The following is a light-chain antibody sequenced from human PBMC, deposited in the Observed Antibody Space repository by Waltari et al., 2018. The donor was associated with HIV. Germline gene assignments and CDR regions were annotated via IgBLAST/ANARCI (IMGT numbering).Light chain of an antibody. CDR1: RTVLHPPNRKNN. Sequence: DVVMTQSPDSLAVSLGERATIKCTYRRTVLHPPNRKNNIAWYQPSPGQPPQMLIYWASVRESRVPHRFSGSGSGTEDTLTISNLQDEDVAVYYCQQYDTLPVNFGQGTKLEIK. J-gene: IGKJ2*01. V-gene: IGKV4-1*01. CDR3: QQYDTLPVN. CDR2: WAS.